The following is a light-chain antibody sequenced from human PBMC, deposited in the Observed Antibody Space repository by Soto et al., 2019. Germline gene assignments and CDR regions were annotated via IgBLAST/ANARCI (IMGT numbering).Light chain of an antibody. V-gene: IGKV3-15*01. J-gene: IGKJ5*01. Sequence: EIVMTQSPATLSVSPGERATLSCRASQSVSSDLAWYHQKPGQAPRLLIYGASTRATGIPARFSGSGSGTEFTLTINSLQSEDFAVYYCQQRTRWPMTFGQGTRLEIK. CDR1: QSVSSD. CDR2: GAS. CDR3: QQRTRWPMT.